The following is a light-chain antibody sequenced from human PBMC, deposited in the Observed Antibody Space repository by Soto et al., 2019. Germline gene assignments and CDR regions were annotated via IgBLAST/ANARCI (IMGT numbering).Light chain of an antibody. CDR1: SSNNGAGYD. CDR3: QSYDSSLSGWV. V-gene: IGLV1-40*01. J-gene: IGLJ3*02. CDR2: GNS. Sequence: QSVPTQPPSVSGAPGQRVTISCTGSSSNNGAGYDVHWYQQLPGTAPKLLIYGNSNRPSGVPDRFSGSKSGTSASLAITGLQAEDEADYYCQSYDSSLSGWVFGGGTKVTVL.